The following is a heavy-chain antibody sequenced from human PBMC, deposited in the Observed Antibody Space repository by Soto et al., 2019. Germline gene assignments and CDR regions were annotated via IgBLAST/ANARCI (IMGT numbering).Heavy chain of an antibody. CDR2: IYHSGST. J-gene: IGHJ5*02. CDR1: GGSMRSGGYS. V-gene: IGHV4-30-2*01. Sequence: SETLSLTCAVSGGSMRSGGYSWSWIRQPPGKGLEWIGYIYHSGSTYYNPSLKSRVTISVDRSKNQFSLKLSSVTAADTAVYYCARVTDRWGQGTLVTVYS. CDR3: ARVTDR.